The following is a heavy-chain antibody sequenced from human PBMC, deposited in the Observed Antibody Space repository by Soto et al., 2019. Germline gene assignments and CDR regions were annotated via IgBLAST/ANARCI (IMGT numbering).Heavy chain of an antibody. CDR3: ARDGKKYYDFWSGYKPYGMDV. Sequence: ASVKVSCKASGYTFTGYYMHWVRQAPGQGLGWMGWINPNSGGTNYAQKFQGWVTMTRDTSISTAYMELSRLRSDDTAVYYCARDGKKYYDFWSGYKPYGMDVWGQGTTVTVSS. J-gene: IGHJ6*02. D-gene: IGHD3-3*01. CDR2: INPNSGGT. V-gene: IGHV1-2*04. CDR1: GYTFTGYY.